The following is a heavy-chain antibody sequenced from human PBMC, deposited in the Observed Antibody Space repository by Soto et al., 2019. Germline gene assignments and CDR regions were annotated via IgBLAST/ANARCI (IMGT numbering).Heavy chain of an antibody. CDR2: IIPVFGTT. D-gene: IGHD3-16*01. CDR1: GGLFSSFA. V-gene: IGHV1-69*01. Sequence: QEQLVQSGAEVKKPGSSVKVSCKDSGGLFSSFAISWVRQAPGQGLEWMGGIIPVFGTTNYAQKFQGRVTITADESTNTAYTALRSITSEGKGMYCWGGGGGPSVWFNEFWGQGTQVTVSS. CDR3: GGGGGPSVWFNEF. J-gene: IGHJ4*02.